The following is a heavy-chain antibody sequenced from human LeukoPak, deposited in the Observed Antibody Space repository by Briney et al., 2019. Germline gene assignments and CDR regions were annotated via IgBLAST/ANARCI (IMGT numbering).Heavy chain of an antibody. V-gene: IGHV1-18*01. D-gene: IGHD2-15*01. J-gene: IGHJ3*02. CDR2: ISAYNGNT. CDR1: GYTFTSYG. Sequence: ASVKVSCKASGYTFTSYGISWVQQAPGQGLEWMGWISAYNGNTNYAQKLQGRVTMTTDTSTSTAYMELRSLRSDDTAVYYCARVAATPTAFDIWGQGTMVTVSS. CDR3: ARVAATPTAFDI.